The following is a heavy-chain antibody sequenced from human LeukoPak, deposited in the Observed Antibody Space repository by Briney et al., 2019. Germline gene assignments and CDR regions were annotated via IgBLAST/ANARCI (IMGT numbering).Heavy chain of an antibody. CDR3: ARAYDGDYYYYGIDV. V-gene: IGHV3-33*01. Sequence: GRSLRLSCAASGFTFSSYGMHWVRQAPGKGLEWVAVIWYDGSNKYYADSVKGRFTISRDNSKNTLYLQMNSLRAEDTAVYYCARAYDGDYYYYGIDVWGQGTTVTVSS. CDR1: GFTFSSYG. CDR2: IWYDGSNK. J-gene: IGHJ6*02. D-gene: IGHD4-17*01.